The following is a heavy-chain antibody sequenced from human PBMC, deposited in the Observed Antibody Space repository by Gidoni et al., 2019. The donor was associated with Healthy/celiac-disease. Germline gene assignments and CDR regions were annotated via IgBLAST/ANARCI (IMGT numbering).Heavy chain of an antibody. J-gene: IGHJ4*02. V-gene: IGHV3-48*03. CDR1: GFTFSSYE. D-gene: IGHD6-19*01. CDR3: ARTNIAVAGLDY. CDR2: ISSSGSTI. Sequence: EVQLVESGGGLVQPGGSLRLSCAASGFTFSSYEMNWVRQAPGKGLEWVSYISSSGSTIYYADSLKGRFTISRDNAKNSLYLQMNSLRAEDTAVYYCARTNIAVAGLDYWGQGTLVTVSS.